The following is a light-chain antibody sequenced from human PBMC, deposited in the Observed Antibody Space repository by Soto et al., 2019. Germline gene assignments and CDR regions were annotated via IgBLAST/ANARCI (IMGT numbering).Light chain of an antibody. CDR3: QQYGSSPTWT. CDR1: QNIKNNY. Sequence: VVMTQSPRTLSLSPGERATLSCRASQNIKNNYVGWYQQKPGQAPTLLIYGASARATGVPDRFSGSGSGTDFTLIINRLEPEDFAVYYCQQYGSSPTWTFGQGTKVEIK. V-gene: IGKV3-20*01. J-gene: IGKJ1*01. CDR2: GAS.